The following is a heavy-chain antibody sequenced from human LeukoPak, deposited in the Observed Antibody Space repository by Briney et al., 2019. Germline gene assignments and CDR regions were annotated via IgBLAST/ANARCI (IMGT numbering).Heavy chain of an antibody. CDR1: GGSISSYY. CDR2: IYYSGST. J-gene: IGHJ4*02. D-gene: IGHD3-10*01. V-gene: IGHV4-59*01. CDR3: ARARFGELCLDY. Sequence: SETLSLTCTVSGGSISSYYWSWIRQPPGKGLEWIGYIYYSGSTNYNPSLKSRVTISVDTSKNQFSLKLSSVTAADTAVYYCARARFGELCLDYWGQGTLVTVSS.